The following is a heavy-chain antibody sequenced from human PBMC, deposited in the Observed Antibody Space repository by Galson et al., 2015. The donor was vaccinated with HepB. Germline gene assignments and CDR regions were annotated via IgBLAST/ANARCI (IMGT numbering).Heavy chain of an antibody. J-gene: IGHJ4*02. CDR1: GGSIYSSNW. Sequence: LSLTCTVSGGSIYSSNWWSWVRQPPGKGLEWIGEIYHSGSTNYNPSLKSRVTMSVDKSKNHFSLKLSSVTAADTAVYYCAGGMVRGAGDYWGQGTLVTVSS. V-gene: IGHV4-4*02. CDR2: IYHSGST. D-gene: IGHD3-10*01. CDR3: AGGMVRGAGDY.